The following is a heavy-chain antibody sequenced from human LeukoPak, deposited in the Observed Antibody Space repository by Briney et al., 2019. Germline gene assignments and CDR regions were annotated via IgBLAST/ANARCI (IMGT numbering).Heavy chain of an antibody. CDR3: ARDRGTWNDDGFDY. J-gene: IGHJ4*02. CDR1: GGSISSYY. Sequence: SQTLSLTCTVSGGSISSYYWSWIRQPAGNGLEWIGRIYISGSTNNNPSLKSRVTMSVDTSKNQLSLKPSSVTAADPAVYYCARDRGTWNDDGFDYWGQGTLVTVSS. CDR2: IYISGST. D-gene: IGHD1-1*01. V-gene: IGHV4-4*07.